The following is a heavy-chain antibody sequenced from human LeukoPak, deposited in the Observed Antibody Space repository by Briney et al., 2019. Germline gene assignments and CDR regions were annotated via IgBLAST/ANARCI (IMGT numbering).Heavy chain of an antibody. CDR2: IYYSGST. CDR3: AREGPLSSRHSSGYIFDY. J-gene: IGHJ4*02. Sequence: SETLSLTCTVSGGSISSYYWSWIRQPPGKGLEWIGYIYYSGSTNYNPSLKSRVTISVDTSKNQFSLKLSSVTAADTAVYYCAREGPLSSRHSSGYIFDYWGQGTLVTVSS. CDR1: GGSISSYY. V-gene: IGHV4-59*01. D-gene: IGHD6-19*01.